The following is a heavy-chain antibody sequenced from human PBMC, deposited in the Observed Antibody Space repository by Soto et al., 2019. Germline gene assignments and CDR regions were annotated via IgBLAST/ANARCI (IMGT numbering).Heavy chain of an antibody. V-gene: IGHV1-69*01. CDR3: AREGDYSEYSLTPTNWYFEL. Sequence: QVQLVQSGAEVKKPGSSVKVSCKASGGTFSGYTVNWVRQAPGQGLEWMGGNIPIFGTPDYAQNFQGRVTITADASTGTVSMELSSLRSEDTAVYYCAREGDYSEYSLTPTNWYFELWGRGTLVTVSS. J-gene: IGHJ2*01. D-gene: IGHD4-17*01. CDR2: NIPIFGTP. CDR1: GGTFSGYT.